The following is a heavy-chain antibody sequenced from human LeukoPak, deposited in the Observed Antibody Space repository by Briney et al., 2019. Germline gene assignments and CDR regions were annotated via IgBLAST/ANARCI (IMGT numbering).Heavy chain of an antibody. CDR1: GFTSSSYS. D-gene: IGHD2-21*02. V-gene: IGHV3-21*01. J-gene: IGHJ3*02. CDR3: ARADTAGAFDI. CDR2: ISSSSSYI. Sequence: PRGTPRLSCAPSGFTSSSYSMNSVRDAPEKGLGWVSSISSSSSYIYYADSVKGRFTISRDNAKNSLYLQMNSLRAEDTAVYYCARADTAGAFDIWGQGTMVTVSS.